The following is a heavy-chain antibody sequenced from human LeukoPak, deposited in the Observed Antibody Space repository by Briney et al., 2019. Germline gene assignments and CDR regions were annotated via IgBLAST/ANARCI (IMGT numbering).Heavy chain of an antibody. Sequence: HPGGSLRLSCAASGFTFGNFGMTWVRQAPGKGLQWVSGITGSSTWTYYAASVKGRFTVSRDNSQNTLHLQMNSLRADDTAVYYCARELVSSGTGYFDLWGRGTLVTVSS. CDR1: GFTFGNFG. CDR2: ITGSSTWT. D-gene: IGHD3-10*02. CDR3: ARELVSSGTGYFDL. V-gene: IGHV3-23*01. J-gene: IGHJ2*01.